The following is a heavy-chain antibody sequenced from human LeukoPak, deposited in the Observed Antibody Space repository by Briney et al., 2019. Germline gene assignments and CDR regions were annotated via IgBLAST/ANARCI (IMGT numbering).Heavy chain of an antibody. V-gene: IGHV1-8*01. Sequence: PQASVKVSCKASGYTFTSYDINWVRQATGQGLEWMGWMNPNSGNTGYAQKFQGRVTMTRNTSISTAYMELNSLRSEDTAVYYCARGPPRSRYFDWLKPSNLERYYYYGMDVWGQGTTVTVSS. CDR3: ARGPPRSRYFDWLKPSNLERYYYYGMDV. CDR1: GYTFTSYD. CDR2: MNPNSGNT. D-gene: IGHD3-9*01. J-gene: IGHJ6*02.